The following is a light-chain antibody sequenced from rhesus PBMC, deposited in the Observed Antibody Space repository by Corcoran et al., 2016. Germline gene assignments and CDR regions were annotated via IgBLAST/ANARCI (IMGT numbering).Light chain of an antibody. Sequence: EIVMTQSPATLSLSPGERATLSCRASQSVSSYVAWYQQKPEQAPRRLIYGASSRATGIPDRFSGSGSGTDLNVIISSLEPEDVGVYYCQQYNNWKTFGQGTKVEIK. V-gene: IGKV3S9*01. CDR3: QQYNNWKT. CDR2: GAS. J-gene: IGKJ1*01. CDR1: QSVSSY.